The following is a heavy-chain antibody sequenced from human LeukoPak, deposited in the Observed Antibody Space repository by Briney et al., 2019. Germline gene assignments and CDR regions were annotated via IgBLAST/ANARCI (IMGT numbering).Heavy chain of an antibody. Sequence: SETLSLTCTVPGGSISSHFWSWIRQPPGKGLEWIWYIYYSGSTNYNPSPESRVTISVDTSKNQFSLKLSSVTAADTAVYYCASTPGYSSGWYSFGYWGQGTLVTVSS. CDR2: IYYSGST. D-gene: IGHD6-19*01. V-gene: IGHV4-59*11. J-gene: IGHJ4*02. CDR1: GGSISSHF. CDR3: ASTPGYSSGWYSFGY.